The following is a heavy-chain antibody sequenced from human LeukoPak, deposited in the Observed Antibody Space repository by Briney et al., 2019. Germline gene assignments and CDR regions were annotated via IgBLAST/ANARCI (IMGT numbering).Heavy chain of an antibody. Sequence: PGGSLTLSCAASGFTFSSYSMNWVRQAPGEGLEWVSSISSSSSYIYYADSVKGRFTISRDNAKNSLYLQMNSLGAEDTAVYYCARDVYDSSGYHDYWGKGTLVTVSS. V-gene: IGHV3-21*01. D-gene: IGHD3-22*01. CDR1: GFTFSSYS. CDR3: ARDVYDSSGYHDY. CDR2: ISSSSSYI. J-gene: IGHJ4*02.